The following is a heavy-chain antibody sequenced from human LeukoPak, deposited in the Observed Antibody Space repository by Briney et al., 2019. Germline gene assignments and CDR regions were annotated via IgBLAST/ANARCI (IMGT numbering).Heavy chain of an antibody. D-gene: IGHD2-15*01. Sequence: GGSLRLSCAASGFSFSSYHMRWIRQAPGKGLEWVSSVTIDPSHTNYADSVKGRFTLSRDNAKNTLYLQINSLRAEDTAVYYCARETWYAFDLWGQGAMVTVSS. CDR2: VTIDPSHT. CDR3: ARETWYAFDL. J-gene: IGHJ3*01. V-gene: IGHV3-11*06. CDR1: GFSFSSYH.